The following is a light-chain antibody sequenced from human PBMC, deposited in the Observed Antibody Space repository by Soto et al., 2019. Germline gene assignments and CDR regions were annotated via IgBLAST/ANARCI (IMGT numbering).Light chain of an antibody. Sequence: EIVLTQSPGTLSLSPGERATLSCRASQSVSNSYLAWYQQKPSQAPRLLIYGTSSRATGIPDKFSGSGSGTDFTLTINRLEPEDSAVYYCQRYGSSLYTFGQGTKLEIK. CDR3: QRYGSSLYT. CDR2: GTS. CDR1: QSVSNSY. V-gene: IGKV3-20*01. J-gene: IGKJ2*01.